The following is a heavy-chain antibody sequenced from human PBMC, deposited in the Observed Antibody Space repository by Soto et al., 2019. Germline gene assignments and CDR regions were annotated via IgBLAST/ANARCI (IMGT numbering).Heavy chain of an antibody. Sequence: SETLSLTCAVYGGSFSGYYWSWIRQPPGKGLEWIGEINHSGSTNYNPSLKSRVTISVDTSKNQFSLKLSSVTAADTAVYYCASTYYDSSVLAEAPGRILFQHWGQGTLVTVSS. CDR1: GGSFSGYY. D-gene: IGHD3-22*01. V-gene: IGHV4-34*01. CDR3: ASTYYDSSVLAEAPGRILFQH. CDR2: INHSGST. J-gene: IGHJ1*01.